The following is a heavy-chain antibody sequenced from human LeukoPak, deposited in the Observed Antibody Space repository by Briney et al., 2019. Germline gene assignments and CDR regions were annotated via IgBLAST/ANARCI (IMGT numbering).Heavy chain of an antibody. CDR2: INPNSGGT. V-gene: IGHV1-2*02. D-gene: IGHD6-13*01. Sequence: AASVKVSCKASGYTFTGYYMHWVRQAPGQGLEWMGWINPNSGGTNYAQKFQGRVTMTRDTSISTAYMELSRLRSDDTAVYYCARGGATYSSSWYAPVYHWFDPWGQGTLVTVSS. CDR3: ARGGATYSSSWYAPVYHWFDP. CDR1: GYTFTGYY. J-gene: IGHJ5*02.